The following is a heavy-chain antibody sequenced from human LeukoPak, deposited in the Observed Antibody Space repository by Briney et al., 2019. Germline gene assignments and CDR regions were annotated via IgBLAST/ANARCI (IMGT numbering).Heavy chain of an antibody. J-gene: IGHJ3*02. CDR3: ARRGAAFDI. Sequence: SETLSLTCAVYGGSFSGYYWSWIRQPPGKGLEWIGEINHSGSTNYNPSLKSRATISVDTSKNQFSLKLSSVTAADTAVYYCARRGAAFDIWGQGTMVTVSS. CDR2: INHSGST. V-gene: IGHV4-34*01. CDR1: GGSFSGYY.